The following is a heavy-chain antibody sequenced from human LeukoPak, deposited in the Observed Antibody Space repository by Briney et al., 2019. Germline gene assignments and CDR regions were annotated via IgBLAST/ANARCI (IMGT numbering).Heavy chain of an antibody. CDR3: ARVYYDFWSGYSHSLYFDY. CDR1: GGSISSSSYY. J-gene: IGHJ4*02. D-gene: IGHD3-3*01. Sequence: PSETLSLTCTVSGGSISSSSYYWGWIRQPPGKGLEWIGNIYYSGSTYYNPSLKSRVTISLDTSKNQFSLKLSSVTAADTAVYYCARVYYDFWSGYSHSLYFDYWGQGTLVTVSS. CDR2: IYYSGST. V-gene: IGHV4-39*07.